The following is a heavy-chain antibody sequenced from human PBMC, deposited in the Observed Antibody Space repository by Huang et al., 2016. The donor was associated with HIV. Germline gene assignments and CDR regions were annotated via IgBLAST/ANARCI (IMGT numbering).Heavy chain of an antibody. CDR2: ISAYNGNT. Sequence: TSYGISWVRHAPGQGLEWMGWISAYNGNTNYAQKLQGRVTMTTDTSTSTAYMELRSLRSDDTAVYYCARGGYDILTGYDAFDIWGQGTMVTVSS. V-gene: IGHV1-18*01. D-gene: IGHD3-9*01. CDR1: TSYG. J-gene: IGHJ3*02. CDR3: ARGGYDILTGYDAFDI.